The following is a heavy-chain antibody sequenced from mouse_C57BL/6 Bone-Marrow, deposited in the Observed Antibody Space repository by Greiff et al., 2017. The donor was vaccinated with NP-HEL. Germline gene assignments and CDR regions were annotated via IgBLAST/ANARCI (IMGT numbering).Heavy chain of an antibody. CDR2: IWSGGST. D-gene: IGHD6-1*01. CDR3: ARKGAAESYFDY. V-gene: IGHV2-2*01. CDR1: GFSLTSYG. Sequence: VQLQQSGPGLVQPSQSLSITCTVSGFSLTSYGVHWVRQSPGKGLEWLGVIWSGGSTDYNAAFISRLSISKDNSKSQVFFKMNSLQADDTAIYYCARKGAAESYFDYWGQGTTLTVSS. J-gene: IGHJ2*01.